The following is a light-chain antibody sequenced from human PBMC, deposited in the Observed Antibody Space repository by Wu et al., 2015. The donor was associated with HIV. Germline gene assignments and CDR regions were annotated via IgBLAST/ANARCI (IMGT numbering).Light chain of an antibody. V-gene: IGKV3-15*01. CDR1: QSVSTN. CDR2: GAS. Sequence: EIVVTQSPATLSVSPGERVTLSCRAGQSVSTNLAWYQQKPGQAPRLLIYGASTRATGTPVRFSGSGSGTEFSLTISSMQSEDFAVYYCQQYNNWPPLTFGGGTKVELK. J-gene: IGKJ4*01. CDR3: QQYNNWPPLT.